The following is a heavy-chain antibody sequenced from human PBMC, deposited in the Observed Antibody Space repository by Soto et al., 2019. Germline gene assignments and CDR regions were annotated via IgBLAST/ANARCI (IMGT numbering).Heavy chain of an antibody. V-gene: IGHV2-5*02. CDR3: APSPPATVTTSAEYFQH. J-gene: IGHJ1*01. D-gene: IGHD4-17*01. Sequence: QITLKESGPTLVKPTQTLTLTCTFSGVSLSTSVLGVGWLCQPPGKALEGLALIYWDDDKRYSPSLKSRLTITKETSRNQVVLRMTNMDPVDTATYYCAPSPPATVTTSAEYFQHWGQGPLVTVSS. CDR1: GVSLSTSVLG. CDR2: IYWDDDK.